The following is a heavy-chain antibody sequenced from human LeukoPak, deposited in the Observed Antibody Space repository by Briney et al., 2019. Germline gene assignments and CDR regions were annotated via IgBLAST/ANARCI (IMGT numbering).Heavy chain of an antibody. D-gene: IGHD6-6*01. CDR2: ISAYNVNT. J-gene: IGHJ6*03. V-gene: IGHV1-18*01. Sequence: ASVKVSCKASGYTFTTYGTCWVRHAPEQGLERMGWISAYNVNTNYAQKLQGRVTMTTDTSTSTAYMDLSSQRSDDTAVYYCARECDSSSRYYYYYMDVWGKGTTVTVSS. CDR1: GYTFTTYG. CDR3: ARECDSSSRYYYYYMDV.